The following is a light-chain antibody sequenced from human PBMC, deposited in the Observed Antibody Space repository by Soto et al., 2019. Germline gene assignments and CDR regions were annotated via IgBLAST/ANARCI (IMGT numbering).Light chain of an antibody. CDR1: QSVSSGY. J-gene: IGKJ1*01. CDR2: GAS. CDR3: HHYGTSPPT. V-gene: IGKV3-20*01. Sequence: DIVLTQSPGTLYLSPGERATLSCRASQSVSSGYLAWYQQRPGQAPRLLIYGASTRATGIPDRFSGSGSGTDFTLTISRLEPEDFAVFYCHHYGTSPPTFGQGNKV.